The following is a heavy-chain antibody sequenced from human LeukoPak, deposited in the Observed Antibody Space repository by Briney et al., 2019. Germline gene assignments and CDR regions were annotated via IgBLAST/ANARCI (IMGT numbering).Heavy chain of an antibody. CDR3: ARSRAPEYGDYVFPPTDY. D-gene: IGHD4-17*01. J-gene: IGHJ4*02. V-gene: IGHV4-4*09. Sequence: PSETLSLTCTVSGGSISSYYWSWIRQPPGKGLEWIGYIYTSGSTNYNPSLKSRVTISVDTSKNQFSLKLSSVTAADTAVYYCARSRAPEYGDYVFPPTDYWGQGTLVTVSS. CDR1: GGSISSYY. CDR2: IYTSGST.